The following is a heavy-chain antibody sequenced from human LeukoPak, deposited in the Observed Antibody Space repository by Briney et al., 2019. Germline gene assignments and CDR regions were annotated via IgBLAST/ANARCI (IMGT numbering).Heavy chain of an antibody. Sequence: SETLSLTCTVSGGSISDSIYYWGWIRQPPGKGLEWIGSIYYSGTTYYSPSLESRVTISVDTSNNQVSLDLNSVTAADTAIYFCARGGFYGHPFDFGGQGTLVTVSS. J-gene: IGHJ4*02. V-gene: IGHV4-39*07. D-gene: IGHD3-10*01. CDR3: ARGGFYGHPFDF. CDR1: GGSISDSIYY. CDR2: IYYSGTT.